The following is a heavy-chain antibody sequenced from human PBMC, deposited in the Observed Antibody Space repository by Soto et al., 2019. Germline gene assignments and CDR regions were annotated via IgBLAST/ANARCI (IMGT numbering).Heavy chain of an antibody. CDR1: GGSFSGYY. V-gene: IGHV4-34*01. D-gene: IGHD3-16*01. CDR2: INHSGST. Sequence: SETLSLTCAVYGGSFSGYYWSWIRQPPGKGLEWIGEINHSGSTNYNPSLKSRVTISVDTSKNQFSLKLSSVTASDTAVYYCARWSRWGNWFDPWGQGTLVTVSS. CDR3: ARWSRWGNWFDP. J-gene: IGHJ5*02.